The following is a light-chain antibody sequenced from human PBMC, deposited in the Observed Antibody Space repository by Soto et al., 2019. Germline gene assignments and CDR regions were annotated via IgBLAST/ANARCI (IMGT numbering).Light chain of an antibody. CDR3: SSFTTSTSYV. Sequence: QSVLTQPASVSGSPGQSIAISCTGTSSDVGGYNSVSWYQQYPGKAPKLMIHDVSNRPSGVSNRFSGSKSGNTASLTISGLQAEDEADYYCSSFTTSTSYVFGSGTQVTV. J-gene: IGLJ1*01. CDR1: SSDVGGYNS. V-gene: IGLV2-14*01. CDR2: DVS.